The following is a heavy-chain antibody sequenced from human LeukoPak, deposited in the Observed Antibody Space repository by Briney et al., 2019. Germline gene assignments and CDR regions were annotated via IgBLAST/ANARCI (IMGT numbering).Heavy chain of an antibody. D-gene: IGHD3-3*01. V-gene: IGHV1-2*02. Sequence: ASVKVSCKASGYTFTGYYMHWVRQAPGQGLEWMGWINPNSGGTNYAQKFRGRVTMTRDTSISTAYMELSRLRSDDTAVYYCASSRFLEWLIDYWGQGTLVTVSS. CDR2: INPNSGGT. CDR3: ASSRFLEWLIDY. J-gene: IGHJ4*02. CDR1: GYTFTGYY.